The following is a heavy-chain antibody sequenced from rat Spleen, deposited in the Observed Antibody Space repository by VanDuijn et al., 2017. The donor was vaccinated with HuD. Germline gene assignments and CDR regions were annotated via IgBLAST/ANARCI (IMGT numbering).Heavy chain of an antibody. CDR1: GFTFSNYG. J-gene: IGHJ3*01. CDR2: ISYDGGST. D-gene: IGHD1-9*01. V-gene: IGHV5-25*01. Sequence: EVQLVESGGGLVQPGKSMKLSCAASGFTFSNYGMAWVRQAPKKGPDWVASISYDGGSTYYRDSVQGRFTISRDNAKSTLYLQMDSLRSEDTANYYCAKHMGITKNWFAYWGQGTLVTVSS. CDR3: AKHMGITKNWFAY.